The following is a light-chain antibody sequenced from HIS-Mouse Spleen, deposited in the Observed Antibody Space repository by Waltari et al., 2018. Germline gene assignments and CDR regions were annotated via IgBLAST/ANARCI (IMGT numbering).Light chain of an antibody. J-gene: IGLJ2*01. CDR1: ALPKKY. CDR3: YSTDSSGNHRV. Sequence: SYELTQPPSVSVSPGQTARITCSGDALPKKYAYWYQQKSGQAPVLDIYEDSKRPAGSPEGFSGSSSGTMATLTISGAQVEDEADYYCYSTDSSGNHRVFGGGTKLTVL. V-gene: IGLV3-10*01. CDR2: EDS.